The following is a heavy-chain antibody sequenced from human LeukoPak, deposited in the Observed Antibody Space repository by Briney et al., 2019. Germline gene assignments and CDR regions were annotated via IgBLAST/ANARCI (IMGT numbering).Heavy chain of an antibody. CDR2: INDNSDNI. Sequence: KPGGSLRLSCAASGFILSSYSMSWVPQAPGKGLEGVSYINDNSDNILYADSVKGRFTIYRDNPKISVYLQMNSLRVEDTAVYYCVRDYIWAFDIWGQGTMVTVSS. J-gene: IGHJ3*02. CDR3: VRDYIWAFDI. D-gene: IGHD5-12*01. CDR1: GFILSSYS. V-gene: IGHV3-21*01.